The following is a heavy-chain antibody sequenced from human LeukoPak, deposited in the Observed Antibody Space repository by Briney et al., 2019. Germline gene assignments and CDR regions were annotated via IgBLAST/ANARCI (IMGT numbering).Heavy chain of an antibody. D-gene: IGHD3-22*01. V-gene: IGHV1-2*02. Sequence: GASVKVSCKASGYTFTGYYMHWVRQAPGQGLEWMGWINPNSGGTNYAQKLQGRVTMTTDTSTSTAYMELRSLRSDDTAVYYCAREYYDNNRRDYFDYWGQGTLVTVSS. CDR2: INPNSGGT. CDR3: AREYYDNNRRDYFDY. J-gene: IGHJ4*02. CDR1: GYTFTGYY.